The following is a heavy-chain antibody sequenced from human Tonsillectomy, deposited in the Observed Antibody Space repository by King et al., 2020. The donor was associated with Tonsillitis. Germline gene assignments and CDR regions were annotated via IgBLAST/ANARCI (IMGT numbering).Heavy chain of an antibody. CDR1: GGTFSSNA. Sequence: QLVQSGAEVKKPGSSVKVSCKASGGTFSSNAISWLRQAPGQGFEWMGGIIPMFDRPNSAQKFQGRLLITADEGTSTIFMELSSLTSEDTAVYYCASSGDRQIVVVTAISPYEACQIWGQGTMVTVSS. CDR3: ASSGDRQIVVVTAISPYEACQI. J-gene: IGHJ3*02. D-gene: IGHD2-21*02. V-gene: IGHV1-69*01. CDR2: IIPMFDRP.